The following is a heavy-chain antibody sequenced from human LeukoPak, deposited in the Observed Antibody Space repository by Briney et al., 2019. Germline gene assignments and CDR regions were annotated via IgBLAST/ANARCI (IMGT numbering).Heavy chain of an antibody. CDR3: ARDGYYYGSGTLTDY. J-gene: IGHJ4*02. V-gene: IGHV3-30*04. CDR2: ISYDGSYK. Sequence: GGSLRLSCAASGFTFSNYAIHWVRQAPGKGLEWVALISYDGSYKSYADSVKGRFTISRDNSKNTLYLQMNSLRAEDTAVYYCARDGYYYGSGTLTDYWGQGTLVTVSS. CDR1: GFTFSNYA. D-gene: IGHD3-10*01.